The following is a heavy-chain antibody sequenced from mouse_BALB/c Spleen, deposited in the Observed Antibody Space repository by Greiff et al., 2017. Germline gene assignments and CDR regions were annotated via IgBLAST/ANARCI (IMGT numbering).Heavy chain of an antibody. Sequence: VQLQQSGAELVRPGASVKLSCTASGFNIKDYYMHWVKQRPEQGLEWIGWIDPENGDTEYAPKFQGKATMTADTSSNTAYLRLSSLTSEDTAVYCCNACCGSSYVYWGQGTTLTVSS. J-gene: IGHJ2*01. CDR2: IDPENGDT. V-gene: IGHV14-4*02. CDR1: GFNIKDYY. D-gene: IGHD1-1*01. CDR3: NACCGSSYVY.